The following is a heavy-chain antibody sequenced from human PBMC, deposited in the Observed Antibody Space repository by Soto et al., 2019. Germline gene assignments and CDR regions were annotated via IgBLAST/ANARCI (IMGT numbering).Heavy chain of an antibody. D-gene: IGHD5-12*01. V-gene: IGHV3-11*05. CDR3: ASGIVPTGVLDY. CDR2: MSSSSRYT. J-gene: IGHJ4*02. Sequence: VQLVESGGGLVKPGGSLRLSCAASGFTFSDYYMNWIRKAQGKGLEWCSYMSSSSRYTQYADSVKGRFTISRDNAKNSRYLQMNSMRAELTAVYYCASGIVPTGVLDYWGQGTLVNVSS. CDR1: GFTFSDYY.